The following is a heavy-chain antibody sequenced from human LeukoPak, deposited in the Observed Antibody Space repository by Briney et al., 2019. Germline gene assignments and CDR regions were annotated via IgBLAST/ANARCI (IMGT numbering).Heavy chain of an antibody. Sequence: ASVKVSCKASGYTFTSYGISWVRQAPGQGLEWMGWMNPNSGNTGYAQKFQGRITMTRNTSISTAYMELSSLRSEDTAVYYCARGSAVVGVWGQGTTVTVSS. CDR1: GYTFTSYG. CDR3: ARGSAVVGV. J-gene: IGHJ6*02. CDR2: MNPNSGNT. V-gene: IGHV1-8*02. D-gene: IGHD6-19*01.